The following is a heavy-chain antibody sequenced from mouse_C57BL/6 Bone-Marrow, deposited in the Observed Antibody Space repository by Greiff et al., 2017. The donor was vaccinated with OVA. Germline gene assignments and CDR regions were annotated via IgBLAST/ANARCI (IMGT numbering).Heavy chain of an antibody. V-gene: IGHV2-9*02. Sequence: QVQLKESGPGLVAPSQSLSITCTVSGFSLTSYGVHWVRQPPGKGLEWLGVIWAGVSTNYNSALMSRLSISKDNSKSQVFLKMNSLQTDDTAMYYCARDSYRYLDYWGQGTTLTVSS. J-gene: IGHJ2*01. CDR1: GFSLTSYG. CDR2: IWAGVST. CDR3: ARDSYRYLDY. D-gene: IGHD2-14*01.